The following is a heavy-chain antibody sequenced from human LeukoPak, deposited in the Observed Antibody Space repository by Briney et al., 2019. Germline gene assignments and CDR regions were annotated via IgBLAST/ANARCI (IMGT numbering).Heavy chain of an antibody. V-gene: IGHV4-38-2*02. CDR1: GYSIISGYD. CDR3: VKWELLGELGFDT. D-gene: IGHD1-26*01. J-gene: IGHJ5*02. CDR2: IYHRWGT. Sequence: SETLSLTCTVSGYSIISGYDLGWTRQPPGNGLEWIGSIYHRWGTYYNPSLKRRLTISLHTSENHVSLKLSPVTTRHTAVYYCVKWELLGELGFDTWGQGTLVTVSS.